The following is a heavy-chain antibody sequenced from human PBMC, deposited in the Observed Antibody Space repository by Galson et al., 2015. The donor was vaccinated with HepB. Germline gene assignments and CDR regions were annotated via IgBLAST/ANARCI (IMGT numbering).Heavy chain of an antibody. CDR1: GFNFSIYN. CDR2: INGNGNDL. Sequence: LRLSCAASGFNFSIYNMNWVRQAPRMGLEWVSSINGNGNDLKYADSIKGRFTISRDNSKKSLYLELNSLRVEDTAVYYCVRDLSLDYWGQGTLVTVSS. CDR3: VRDLSLDY. J-gene: IGHJ4*02. V-gene: IGHV3-21*01.